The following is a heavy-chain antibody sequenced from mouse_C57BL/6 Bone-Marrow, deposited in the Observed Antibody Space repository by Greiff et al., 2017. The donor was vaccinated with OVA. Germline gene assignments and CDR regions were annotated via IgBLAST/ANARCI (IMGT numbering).Heavy chain of an antibody. CDR1: GFTFSSYA. V-gene: IGHV5-4*01. J-gene: IGHJ2*01. CDR3: ARDRGGIAVVEGLYYVDY. Sequence: DVKLVESGGGLVKPGGSLKLSCAASGFTFSSYAMSWVRQTPEKRLEWVATISDGGSYTYYPDNVKGRFTITRDNAKNNLYLQMSHLKSEDTAMYYCARDRGGIAVVEGLYYVDYWGQGTTLTVSS. D-gene: IGHD1-1*01. CDR2: ISDGGSYT.